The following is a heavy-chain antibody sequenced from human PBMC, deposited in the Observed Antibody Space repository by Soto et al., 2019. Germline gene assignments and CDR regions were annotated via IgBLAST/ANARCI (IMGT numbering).Heavy chain of an antibody. Sequence: GGSLRLSCAASGFTFSSYSMNWVRQAPGKGLEWVSSISSSSSYIYYADSVKGRFTISRDNAKNSLYLQMNSLRAEDTAVYYCARDLYYDILTGSLTYYYYYGMDVWGQGTTVTVSS. CDR3: ARDLYYDILTGSLTYYYYYGMDV. J-gene: IGHJ6*02. CDR2: ISSSSSYI. D-gene: IGHD3-9*01. V-gene: IGHV3-21*01. CDR1: GFTFSSYS.